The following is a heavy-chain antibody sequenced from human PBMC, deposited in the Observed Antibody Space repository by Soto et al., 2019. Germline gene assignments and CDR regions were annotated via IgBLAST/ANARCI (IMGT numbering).Heavy chain of an antibody. J-gene: IGHJ6*03. V-gene: IGHV3-53*04. CDR3: ARIVPAAMGSYYYYYMDV. CDR2: IYSGGST. CDR1: GFTVSSNY. D-gene: IGHD2-2*01. Sequence: PGGSLRLSCAASGFTVSSNYMSWVCQAPGKGLEWVSVIYSGGSTYYADSVKGRFTISRHNSKNTLYLQMNSLRAEDTAVYYCARIVPAAMGSYYYYYMDVWGQGTTVTVSS.